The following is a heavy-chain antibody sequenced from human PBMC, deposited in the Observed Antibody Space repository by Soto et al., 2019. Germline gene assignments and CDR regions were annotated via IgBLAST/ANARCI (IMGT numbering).Heavy chain of an antibody. J-gene: IGHJ5*01. Sequence: PSETRSPTGIGTGRPSSSSTPDWGWIRQPPGEGLEWIGSIFFTGNTYYNPALRSRVTISVSTSKNQYSLKLTSVTAADTAVYSCARQEFSLYSSNWYPIDSWGQGTLVTVSS. CDR1: GRPSSSSTPD. D-gene: IGHD6-13*01. CDR3: ARQEFSLYSSNWYPIDS. V-gene: IGHV4-39*01. CDR2: IFFTGNT.